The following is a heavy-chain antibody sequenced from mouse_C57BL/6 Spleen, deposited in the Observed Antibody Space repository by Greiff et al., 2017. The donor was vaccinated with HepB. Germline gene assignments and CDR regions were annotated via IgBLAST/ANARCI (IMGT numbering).Heavy chain of an antibody. CDR3: ARWLLRENFDY. J-gene: IGHJ2*01. D-gene: IGHD2-3*01. V-gene: IGHV1-4*01. CDR2: INPSSGYT. CDR1: GYTFTSYT. Sequence: QVQLQQPGAELARPGASVKMSCKASGYTFTSYTMHWVKQRPGQGLEWIGYINPSSGYTKYNQKFKDKATLTADESSSTAYMQLSSLTSEDSAVYYCARWLLRENFDYWGQGTTLTVSS.